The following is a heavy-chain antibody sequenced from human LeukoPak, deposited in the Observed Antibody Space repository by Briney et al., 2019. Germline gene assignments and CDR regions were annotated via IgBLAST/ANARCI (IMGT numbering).Heavy chain of an antibody. J-gene: IGHJ4*02. CDR1: GFTFSSYW. CDR3: AREGKLAA. CDR2: IKTDGSES. D-gene: IGHD2-15*01. Sequence: GGALRLSCAASGFTFSSYWMSWVRQAPGKALEWVANIKTDGSESHYVDSVKGRFTISRDNAKNSLYLQMNSLRVEDTAVYYCAREGKLAAWGQGTLVTVTS. V-gene: IGHV3-7*04.